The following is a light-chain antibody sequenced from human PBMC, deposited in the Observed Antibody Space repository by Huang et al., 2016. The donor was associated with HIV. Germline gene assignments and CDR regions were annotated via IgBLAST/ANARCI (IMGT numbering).Light chain of an antibody. CDR3: QQYNKWPPKT. J-gene: IGKJ1*01. Sequence: EIVMTQSPATLSVSPGERVTLSCRASQSLSNYLAWYQQKPGQAPRLLSYDASTRATGGPARVSGCGSGTEFTLTISSLQSEDVAVYYCQQYNKWPPKTFGQGTKVEIK. V-gene: IGKV3-15*01. CDR1: QSLSNY. CDR2: DAS.